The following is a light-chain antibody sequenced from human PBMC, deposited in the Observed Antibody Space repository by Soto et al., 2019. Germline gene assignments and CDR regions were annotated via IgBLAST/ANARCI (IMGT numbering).Light chain of an antibody. Sequence: DIQMTQSPSTLSASVGDRVSITCRASQSISRQLAWYQQKPGKAPNLLNYQASILESGVPSRFTGSGSGTYLTLAISRLQRDDFDTDFDRHEQSYSTFGHGTKVEVK. CDR2: QAS. V-gene: IGKV1-5*03. CDR3: RHEQSYST. CDR1: QSISRQ. J-gene: IGKJ1*01.